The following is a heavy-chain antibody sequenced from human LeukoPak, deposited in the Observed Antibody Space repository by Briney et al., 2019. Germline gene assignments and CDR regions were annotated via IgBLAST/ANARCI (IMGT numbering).Heavy chain of an antibody. CDR3: ARKFYGDYIFDY. CDR1: GFTFSSYW. V-gene: IGHV3-7*03. Sequence: GGSLRLSCAASGFTFSSYWMSWVRQAPGKGLEWVANIRQHGSETHYVDSVKGRFTISRDNAKNSLYLQMNSLRAEDTAVYYCARKFYGDYIFDYWGQGTLVTVSS. CDR2: IRQHGSET. D-gene: IGHD4-17*01. J-gene: IGHJ4*02.